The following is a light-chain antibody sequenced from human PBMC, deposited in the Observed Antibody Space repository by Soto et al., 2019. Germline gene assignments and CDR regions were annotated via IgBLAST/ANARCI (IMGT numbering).Light chain of an antibody. CDR2: DDS. CDR3: QVWDNSDHFVV. J-gene: IGLJ2*01. V-gene: IGLV3-21*02. CDR1: NIGSKS. Sequence: SYELTQPPSVSVAPGQTARLTCGGRNIGSKSVHWYQQKPGQAPVLVVYDDSARPSGIPERFSGSNFGNTATLTISRVEAGDEADFYCQVWDNSDHFVVLGGGTKVTVL.